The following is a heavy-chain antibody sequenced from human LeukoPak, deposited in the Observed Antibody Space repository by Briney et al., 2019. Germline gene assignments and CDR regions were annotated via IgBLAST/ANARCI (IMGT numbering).Heavy chain of an antibody. CDR3: ATLTAMVTPTYYYMDV. V-gene: IGHV1-69*06. CDR2: IIPIFGTA. CDR1: GYTFTSYG. J-gene: IGHJ6*03. D-gene: IGHD5-18*01. Sequence: SVKVSCKASGYTFTSYGISWVRQAPGQGLEWMGGIIPIFGTANYAQKFQGRVTITADKSTSTAYMELSSLRSEDTAVYYCATLTAMVTPTYYYMDVWGKGTTVTVSS.